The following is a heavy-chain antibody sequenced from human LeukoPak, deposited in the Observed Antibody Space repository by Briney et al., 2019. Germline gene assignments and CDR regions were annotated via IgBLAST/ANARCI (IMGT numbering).Heavy chain of an antibody. D-gene: IGHD4-11*01. CDR3: ARDSRYSDYLIGGVFNI. J-gene: IGHJ3*02. CDR1: GFTVGSNY. V-gene: IGHV3-53*01. Sequence: GGSLRLSCAASGFTVGSNYMSWVRQAPGKGLEWVSVIYSDGTTYYADSVKGRFTISRDNSKNTLYPQMNSLGAEDTAVYYCARDSRYSDYLIGGVFNIWGQGTMVTVSS. CDR2: IYSDGTT.